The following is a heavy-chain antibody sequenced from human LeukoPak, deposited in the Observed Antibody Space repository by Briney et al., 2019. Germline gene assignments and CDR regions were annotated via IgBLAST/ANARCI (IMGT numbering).Heavy chain of an antibody. J-gene: IGHJ4*02. CDR1: GGSISSYY. V-gene: IGHV4-34*01. CDR2: INHSGST. D-gene: IGHD3-22*01. CDR3: ARGSSLWYYYDSSGYSPFDY. Sequence: SETLSLTCTVSGGSISSYYWSWIRQPPGKGLEWIGEINHSGSTNYNPSLKSRVTISVDTSKNQFSLKLSSVTAADTAVYYCARGSSLWYYYDSSGYSPFDYWGQGTLVTVSS.